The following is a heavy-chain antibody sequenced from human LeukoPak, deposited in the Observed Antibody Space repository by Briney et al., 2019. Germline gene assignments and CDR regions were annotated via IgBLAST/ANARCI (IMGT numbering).Heavy chain of an antibody. CDR1: GYTFTGYH. Sequence: GASVKVSCKASGYTFTGYHVHWVRQAPGQGLEWMGWINPNSGGTNYAQKFQGRITMTRDTSISTAYMELSRLRSDDTAVYYCARDYSGSYFYYLDYWGQGTLVTVSS. J-gene: IGHJ4*02. CDR2: INPNSGGT. D-gene: IGHD1-26*01. V-gene: IGHV1-2*02. CDR3: ARDYSGSYFYYLDY.